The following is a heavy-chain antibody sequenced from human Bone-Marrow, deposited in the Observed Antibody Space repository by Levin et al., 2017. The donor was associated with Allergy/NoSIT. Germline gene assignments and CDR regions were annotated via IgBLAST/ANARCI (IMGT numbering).Heavy chain of an antibody. V-gene: IGHV3-23*01. Sequence: LSLPCAASGFTFRSYAMSWVRQAPGKGLEWVSAISGSGGSTYYADSVKGRFTISRDNSKNTLYLQMNSLRAEDTAVYYCGTAIQLWSDFDYWGQGTLVTVSS. CDR1: GFTFRSYA. CDR2: ISGSGGST. CDR3: GTAIQLWSDFDY. J-gene: IGHJ4*02. D-gene: IGHD5-18*01.